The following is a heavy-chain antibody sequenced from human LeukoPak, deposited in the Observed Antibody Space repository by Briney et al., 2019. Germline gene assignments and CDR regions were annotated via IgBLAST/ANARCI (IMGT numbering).Heavy chain of an antibody. D-gene: IGHD3-16*02. Sequence: ASMKVSCKTSGYTFTGYYIHWVRQAPGQGLEWMGWISAYNGNTNYAQKLQGRVTMTTDTSTSTAYMELRSLRSDDTAVYYCARDGDYDYVWGSYPGDYYYYGMDVWGQGTTVTVSS. V-gene: IGHV1-18*04. CDR1: GYTFTGYY. J-gene: IGHJ6*02. CDR2: ISAYNGNT. CDR3: ARDGDYDYVWGSYPGDYYYYGMDV.